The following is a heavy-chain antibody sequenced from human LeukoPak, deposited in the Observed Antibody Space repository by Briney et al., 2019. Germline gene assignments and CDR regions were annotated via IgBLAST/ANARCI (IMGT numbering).Heavy chain of an antibody. D-gene: IGHD5-24*01. CDR3: ARPMRGDGYNFQYFQH. CDR2: INPNSGGT. CDR1: GYTFTGYY. Sequence: ASVKVSCKASGYTFTGYYMHWVRQAPGQGLEWMGRINPNSGGTNYAQKFQGRVTMTRDTSISTAYMELSRLRSDDTAVYYCARPMRGDGYNFQYFQHWGQGTLVTVS. V-gene: IGHV1-2*06. J-gene: IGHJ1*01.